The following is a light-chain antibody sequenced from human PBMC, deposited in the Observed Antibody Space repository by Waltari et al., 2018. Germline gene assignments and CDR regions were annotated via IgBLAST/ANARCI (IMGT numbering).Light chain of an antibody. CDR1: QGISNS. CDR2: AAS. Sequence: DIQMTQSPSSLSASVGDTVTITCRASQGISNSLAWYQQKPGEAPKLLLSAASRLESGVPSRFSGSESGTDYTLTISRLQPEDLATYFCQLYYGDSLTFGGGTKVEIK. J-gene: IGKJ4*01. V-gene: IGKV1-NL1*01. CDR3: QLYYGDSLT.